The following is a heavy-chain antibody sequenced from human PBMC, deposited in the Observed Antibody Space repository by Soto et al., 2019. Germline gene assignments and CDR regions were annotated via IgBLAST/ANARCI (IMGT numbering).Heavy chain of an antibody. CDR3: ARARTNWGTDY. J-gene: IGHJ4*02. Sequence: ASETLSLTCTVSGGSISSGGYYWSWIRQHPGKGLEWIGYIYYSGSTYYNPSLKSRVTISVDTSKNQFSLKLSSVTAADTAVYYCARARTNWGTDYWGQGTLVTVSS. CDR1: GGSISSGGYY. CDR2: IYYSGST. D-gene: IGHD7-27*01. V-gene: IGHV4-31*03.